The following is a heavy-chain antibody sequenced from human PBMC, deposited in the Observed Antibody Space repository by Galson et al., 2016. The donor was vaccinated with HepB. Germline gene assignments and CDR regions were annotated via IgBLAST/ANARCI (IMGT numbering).Heavy chain of an antibody. CDR2: IDHSGST. D-gene: IGHD4-17*01. J-gene: IGHJ6*03. V-gene: IGHV4-34*01. CDR3: ARGDNPDYGDYASAYYYMDV. CDR1: GGSFSGYY. Sequence: SETLSLTCAVYGGSFSGYYWSWIRQPPGKGLEWIGEIDHSGSTNYNPSLKSRFTISVDTSKNQFSLKLSSVTAADTAVYYCARGDNPDYGDYASAYYYMDVWGKGTTVTVSS.